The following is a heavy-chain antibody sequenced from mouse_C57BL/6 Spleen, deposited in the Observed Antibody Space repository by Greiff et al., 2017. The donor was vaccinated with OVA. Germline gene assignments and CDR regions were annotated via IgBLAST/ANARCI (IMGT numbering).Heavy chain of an antibody. CDR1: GYAFSSSW. CDR2: LYPGDGAT. CDR3: ARANSYYGISYSYYFDY. Sequence: QVQLQQSGPELVKPGASVKISCKASGYAFSSSWMNWVKQRPGKGLEWIGRLYPGDGATNYNGKFKGKATLTADTSSSTAYMQLTSLTSEDSTFYFCARANSYYGISYSYYFDYWGQGTTLTVSS. J-gene: IGHJ2*01. D-gene: IGHD1-1*01. V-gene: IGHV1-82*01.